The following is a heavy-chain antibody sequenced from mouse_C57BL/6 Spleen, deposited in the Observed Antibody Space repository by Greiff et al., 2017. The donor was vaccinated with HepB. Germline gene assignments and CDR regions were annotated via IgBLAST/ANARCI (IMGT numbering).Heavy chain of an antibody. CDR2: IYPGDGDT. J-gene: IGHJ1*03. D-gene: IGHD1-1*01. Sequence: VKVVESGPELVKPGASVKISCKASGYAFSSSWMNWVKQRPGKGLEWIGRIYPGDGDTNYNGKFKGKATLTADKSSSTAYMQLSSLTSEDSAVYFCARYGSSYDWYFDVWGTGTTVTVSS. V-gene: IGHV1-82*01. CDR3: ARYGSSYDWYFDV. CDR1: GYAFSSSW.